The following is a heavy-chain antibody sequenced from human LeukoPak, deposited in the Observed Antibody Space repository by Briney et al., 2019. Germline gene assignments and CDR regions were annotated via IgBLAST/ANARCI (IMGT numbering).Heavy chain of an antibody. CDR3: ARLTGGYYYYGMDV. Sequence: GGSLRLSCAASGFTFSSHWMSWVRQAPGKGLESVANIKQDGSEKYYVDSVKGRFTISRDNAKNSLYLQMNSLRAEDTAVYYCARLTGGYYYYGMDVWGQGTTVTVSS. D-gene: IGHD1-14*01. V-gene: IGHV3-7*01. J-gene: IGHJ6*02. CDR2: IKQDGSEK. CDR1: GFTFSSHW.